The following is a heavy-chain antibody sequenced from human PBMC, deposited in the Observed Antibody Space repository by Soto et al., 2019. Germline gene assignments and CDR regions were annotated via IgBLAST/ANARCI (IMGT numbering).Heavy chain of an antibody. Sequence: VASVKVSCKASGYTFTSYYMHWVRQAPGQGLEWMGIINPSGGSTSYAQKFQGRVTMTRDTSTSTVYMELSSLRSEDTAVYYCAREGGSSSSVDYYYYGMDVWGQGTTVTAP. CDR3: AREGGSSSSVDYYYYGMDV. CDR1: GYTFTSYY. CDR2: INPSGGST. J-gene: IGHJ6*02. V-gene: IGHV1-46*01. D-gene: IGHD6-6*01.